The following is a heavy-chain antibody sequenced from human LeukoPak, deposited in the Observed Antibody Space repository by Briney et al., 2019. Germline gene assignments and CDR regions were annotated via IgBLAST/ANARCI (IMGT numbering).Heavy chain of an antibody. Sequence: ASVKVSCKASGYTFTSYGISWVRQAPGQGLEWMGWISAYNGNTNYTQKLQGRVTMTTDTSTSTAYMELRSLRSDDTAVYYCAREGRGSYRYEDDYWGQGTLVTVSS. CDR3: AREGRGSYRYEDDY. J-gene: IGHJ4*02. D-gene: IGHD3-16*02. V-gene: IGHV1-18*01. CDR1: GYTFTSYG. CDR2: ISAYNGNT.